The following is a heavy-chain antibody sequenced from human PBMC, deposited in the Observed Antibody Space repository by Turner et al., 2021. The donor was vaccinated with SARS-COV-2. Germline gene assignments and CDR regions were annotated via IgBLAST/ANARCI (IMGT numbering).Heavy chain of an antibody. CDR2: IYYSGST. CDR3: ARQDTYGRYSSGYGFYFDY. CDR1: GGSISSYY. Sequence: QVQLQESGPGLVKPSETLSLTCTVSGGSISSYYWSWIRQPPGKGLEWIGYIYYSGSTNYNPSLKSRVTISVDTSKNQFSLKLSSVTAADTAVYYCARQDTYGRYSSGYGFYFDYWGQGTLVTVSS. V-gene: IGHV4-59*08. J-gene: IGHJ4*02. D-gene: IGHD5-18*01.